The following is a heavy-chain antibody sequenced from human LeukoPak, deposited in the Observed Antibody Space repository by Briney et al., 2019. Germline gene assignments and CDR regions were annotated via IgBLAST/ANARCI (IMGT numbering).Heavy chain of an antibody. V-gene: IGHV1-2*02. CDR1: GYTFTGYY. J-gene: IGHJ6*03. CDR2: INPNSGGT. D-gene: IGHD4-23*01. CDR3: ARGLGNPGGRYYYYYYMDV. Sequence: GASVKVSCKASGYTFTGYYMHWVRQAPGQGLEWMGWINPNSGGTNYAQKFQGRVTMTRDTSISTAYMELSRLRSDDTAVYYCARGLGNPGGRYYYYYYMDVWGKGTTVTVSS.